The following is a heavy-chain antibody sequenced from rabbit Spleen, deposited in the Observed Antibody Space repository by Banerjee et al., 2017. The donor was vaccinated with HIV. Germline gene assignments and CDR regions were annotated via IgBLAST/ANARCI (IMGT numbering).Heavy chain of an antibody. V-gene: IGHV1S40*01. CDR3: ASYSYSYYYGAEL. CDR2: IATGSGST. CDR1: GFSFSTSYY. J-gene: IGHJ4*01. Sequence: QSLEESGGGLVQPEGSLTLTCTASGFSFSTSYYMCWVRQAPGKGLEWIGCIATGSGSTYYASWAKGRFTISKTSSTTVTLQPNTLTVADTATYFCASYSYSYYYGAELWGPGTLVTVS. D-gene: IGHD6-1*01.